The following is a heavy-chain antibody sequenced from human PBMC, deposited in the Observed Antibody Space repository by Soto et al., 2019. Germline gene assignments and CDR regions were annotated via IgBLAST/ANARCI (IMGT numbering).Heavy chain of an antibody. D-gene: IGHD4-17*01. CDR3: ARDTYSDYVFDY. V-gene: IGHV1-18*04. CDR2: ISGFNDDR. Sequence: QAQLVQSGAEEKKPGASVKVSCKASGYTFTNYGISWVRQAPGQGLAWMGWISGFNDDRNYVQKFQGRITMTTDTSTGTAYMELRSLTSDDTAVYYCARDTYSDYVFDYWGQGTLVTVSS. J-gene: IGHJ4*02. CDR1: GYTFTNYG.